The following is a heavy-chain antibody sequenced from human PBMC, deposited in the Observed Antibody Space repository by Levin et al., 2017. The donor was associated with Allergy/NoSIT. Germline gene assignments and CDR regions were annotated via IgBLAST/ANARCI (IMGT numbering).Heavy chain of an antibody. CDR1: AGSDSSGSYY. J-gene: IGHJ4*02. Sequence: GSLRLSCTVSAGSDSSGSYYWSWIRQPPGKGLEWIGYIYFSGSTNYNPSLKSRVTISVDTSKNQFSLKLSSVTAADTSVYYCARAAPYYYDSSGYSRLYYLDYWGQGTLVTVSS. D-gene: IGHD3-22*01. V-gene: IGHV4-61*01. CDR2: IYFSGST. CDR3: ARAAPYYYDSSGYSRLYYLDY.